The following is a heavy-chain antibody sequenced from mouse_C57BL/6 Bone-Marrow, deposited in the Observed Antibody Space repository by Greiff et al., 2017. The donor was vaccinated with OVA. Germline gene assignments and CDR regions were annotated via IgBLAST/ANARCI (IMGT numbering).Heavy chain of an antibody. J-gene: IGHJ4*01. D-gene: IGHD1-1*01. CDR1: GYAFTNYL. Sequence: QVQLQQSGAELVRPGTSVKVSCKASGYAFTNYLIEWVKQRPGQGLEWIGVINPGSGGTNYNEKVKGKATLTADKSSSTAYMQLSSLTSEDSAVYFCARWGAVVASYYAMDYWGQGTSVTVSS. V-gene: IGHV1-54*01. CDR3: ARWGAVVASYYAMDY. CDR2: INPGSGGT.